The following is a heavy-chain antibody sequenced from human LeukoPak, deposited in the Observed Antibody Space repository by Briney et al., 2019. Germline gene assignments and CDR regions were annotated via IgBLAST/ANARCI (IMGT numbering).Heavy chain of an antibody. D-gene: IGHD1-26*01. CDR3: ARGLVGTTTAFDI. CDR1: GFTVSRSY. CDR2: IYSGGST. Sequence: GGSLRLSCAASGFTVSRSYTTWVRQAPGEGLEWVSTIYSGGSTYYADSVTGRFTISRDNSKNTLYLQMNSLRDDDTAVYYCARGLVGTTTAFDIWGQGTMVTVSS. J-gene: IGHJ3*02. V-gene: IGHV3-53*05.